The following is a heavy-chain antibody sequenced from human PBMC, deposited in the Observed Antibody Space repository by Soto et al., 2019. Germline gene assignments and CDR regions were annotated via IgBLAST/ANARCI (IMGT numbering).Heavy chain of an antibody. Sequence: GGSLRLSCAASGFTFSSYAMSWVRQAPGKGLEWVSAISGSGGSTYYADSVKGRFTISGDNSKNTLYLQMNSLRAEDTAVYYCAKDRRYCGGDCYSNWFDPWGQGTLVTVSS. CDR3: AKDRRYCGGDCYSNWFDP. J-gene: IGHJ5*02. V-gene: IGHV3-23*01. D-gene: IGHD2-21*02. CDR1: GFTFSSYA. CDR2: ISGSGGST.